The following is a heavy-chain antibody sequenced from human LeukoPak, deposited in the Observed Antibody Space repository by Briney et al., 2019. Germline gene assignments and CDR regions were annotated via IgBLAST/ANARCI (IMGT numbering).Heavy chain of an antibody. CDR2: IYHSGST. D-gene: IGHD3-22*01. V-gene: IGHV4-4*02. J-gene: IGHJ3*02. Sequence: PSETLSLTCTVSGGSISSSNWWSWVRQPPGKGLEWIGEIYHSGSTNYNPSLKSRVTISVDKSKNQFSLKLSSVTAADTAVYYCAREGVVVLFIGAFDIWGQGTMVTVSS. CDR3: AREGVVVLFIGAFDI. CDR1: GGSISSSNW.